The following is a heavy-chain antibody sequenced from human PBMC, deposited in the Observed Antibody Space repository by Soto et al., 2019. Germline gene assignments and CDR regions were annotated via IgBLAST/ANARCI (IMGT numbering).Heavy chain of an antibody. CDR3: ARTITKVRGGNAFDI. J-gene: IGHJ3*02. CDR2: IIPIFGTA. V-gene: IGHV1-69*13. CDR1: GGTFSSYA. D-gene: IGHD3-10*01. Sequence: VASVKVSCKASGGTFSSYAISWVRQAPGQGLEWMGGIIPIFGTANYAQKFQGRVTITADGSTSTAYMELSSLRSEDTAVYYCARTITKVRGGNAFDIWGQGTMVTVSS.